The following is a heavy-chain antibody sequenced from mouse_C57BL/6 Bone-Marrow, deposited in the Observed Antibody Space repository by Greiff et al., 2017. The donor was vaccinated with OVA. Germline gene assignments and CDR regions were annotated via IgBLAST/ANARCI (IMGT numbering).Heavy chain of an antibody. Sequence: QVTLKESGPGILQPSQTLSLTCSSSGFSLSTSGMGVSWHRQPSGKGLEWLVHIYCGDDKRYNPFLKRRLTISKDTSRNQLFLKIIRVGTADTDTYYCARIDGYYAYYAMDYWGQGTSVTVSA. J-gene: IGHJ4*01. CDR1: GFSLSTSGMG. D-gene: IGHD2-3*01. V-gene: IGHV8-12*01. CDR3: ARIDGYYAYYAMDY. CDR2: IYCGDDK.